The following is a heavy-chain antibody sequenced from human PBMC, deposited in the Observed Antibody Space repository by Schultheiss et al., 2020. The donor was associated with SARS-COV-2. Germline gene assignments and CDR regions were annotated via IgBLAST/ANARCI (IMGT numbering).Heavy chain of an antibody. CDR1: GFTVSSNY. V-gene: IGHV3-53*01. CDR2: IYSGGST. CDR3: ARDGSRGYSYGYYFDY. J-gene: IGHJ4*02. D-gene: IGHD5-18*01. Sequence: GGSLRLSCAASGFTVSSNYMSWVRQAPGKGLEWVSVIYSGGSTYYADSVKGRFTISRDNSKNTLYLQMNSLRAEDTAVYYCARDGSRGYSYGYYFDYWGQGTLVTVSS.